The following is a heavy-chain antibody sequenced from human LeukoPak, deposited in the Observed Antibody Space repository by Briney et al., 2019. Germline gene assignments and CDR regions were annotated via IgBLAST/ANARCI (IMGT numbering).Heavy chain of an antibody. CDR3: ARDRRYYETNGSPLGWFDP. CDR2: IYYSGST. D-gene: IGHD3-22*01. CDR1: GDSINTHY. Sequence: PSETLSLTCTVSGDSINTHYWSWIRQPPGKGLEWIGYIYYSGSTNYNPSLKSRVSISVDTSKNQFSLQLTSVTAADTAVYYCARDRRYYETNGSPLGWFDPWGQGTLVTVSS. J-gene: IGHJ5*02. V-gene: IGHV4-59*11.